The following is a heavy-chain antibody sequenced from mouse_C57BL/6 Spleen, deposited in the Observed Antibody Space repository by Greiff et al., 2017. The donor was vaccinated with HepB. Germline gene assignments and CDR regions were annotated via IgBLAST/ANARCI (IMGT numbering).Heavy chain of an antibody. Sequence: QVQLQQSGPELVKPGASVKISCKASGYSFTSYYIHWVKQRPGQGLEWIGWIYPGSGNTKYNEKFKGKATLTADTSSSTAYMQLSSLTSEDSAVYYCARYYSDYFDYWGQGTTLTVSS. V-gene: IGHV1-66*01. J-gene: IGHJ2*01. CDR3: ARYYSDYFDY. D-gene: IGHD2-12*01. CDR2: IYPGSGNT. CDR1: GYSFTSYY.